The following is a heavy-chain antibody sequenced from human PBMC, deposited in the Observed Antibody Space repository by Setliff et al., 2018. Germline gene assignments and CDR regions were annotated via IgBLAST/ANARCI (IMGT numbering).Heavy chain of an antibody. Sequence: SETLSLTCGGYGGSISDYYWSWIRQPPGKGLEWIGEINHSGSTNYNPSLKSRVTISLDTSTNQVSLKLSSVTAADTAVYYCARDRQYCSSTSCYTSYFYYYAMDIGGQGTTVTVSS. J-gene: IGHJ6*02. CDR1: GGSISDYY. D-gene: IGHD2-2*02. CDR3: ARDRQYCSSTSCYTSYFYYYAMDI. CDR2: INHSGST. V-gene: IGHV4-34*01.